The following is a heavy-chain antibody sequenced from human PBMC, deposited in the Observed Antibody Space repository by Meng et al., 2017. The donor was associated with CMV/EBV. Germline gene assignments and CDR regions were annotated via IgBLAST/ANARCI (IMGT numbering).Heavy chain of an antibody. J-gene: IGHJ3*02. CDR3: ARHLAAIFGVDAFDI. D-gene: IGHD3-3*01. CDR2: ISSSCSTI. V-gene: IGHV3-48*03. Sequence: GGSLEISCAASGFTFSSYEMNWVRPAPGKGLEWVSYISSSCSTIYYADSVKGRFTISRDNAKNSLYLQMNSLRAEDTAVYYCARHLAAIFGVDAFDIWGQGTMVTVSS. CDR1: GFTFSSYE.